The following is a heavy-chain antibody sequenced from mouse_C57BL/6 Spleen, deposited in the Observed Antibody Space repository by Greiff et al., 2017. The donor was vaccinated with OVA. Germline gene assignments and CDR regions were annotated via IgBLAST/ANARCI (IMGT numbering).Heavy chain of an antibody. D-gene: IGHD1-1*02. CDR3: ARGVGPYAMDY. V-gene: IGHV1-54*01. J-gene: IGHJ4*01. Sequence: VQLQQSGAELVRPGTSVKVSCKASGYAFTNYLIEWVKQRPGQGLEWIGVINPGSGGTNYNEKFKGKATLTADKSSSTAYMQLSSLTSEDSAVYFCARGVGPYAMDYWGQGTSVTVSS. CDR1: GYAFTNYL. CDR2: INPGSGGT.